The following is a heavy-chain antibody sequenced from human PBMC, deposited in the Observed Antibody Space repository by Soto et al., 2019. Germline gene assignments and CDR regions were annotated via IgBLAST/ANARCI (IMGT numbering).Heavy chain of an antibody. CDR2: IIPIFGTA. Sequence: ASVKVSCKASGGTFSSYAISWVRQAPGQGLEWMGGIIPIFGTANYAQKFQGRVTITADESTSTAYMELSSPRSEDTAVYYCARVKRVSGGYSYGPDYYYYGMDVWGQGTTVTVSS. CDR3: ARVKRVSGGYSYGPDYYYYGMDV. J-gene: IGHJ6*02. CDR1: GGTFSSYA. D-gene: IGHD5-18*01. V-gene: IGHV1-69*13.